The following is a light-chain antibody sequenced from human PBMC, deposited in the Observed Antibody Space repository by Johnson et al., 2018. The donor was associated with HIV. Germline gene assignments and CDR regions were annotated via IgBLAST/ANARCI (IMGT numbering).Light chain of an antibody. J-gene: IGLJ1*01. V-gene: IGLV1-51*01. CDR3: GTLDNSLSAGV. CDR2: DTD. Sequence: QSLLTQPPSVSAAPGQKVTVSCSGSSSNIGNNFVSWYQQVPGTAPKLLIYDTDKRPSGIPDRFSGSKSGTSATLGISGLQTGDEADYYCGTLDNSLSAGVFGSGTKVTVL. CDR1: SSNIGNNF.